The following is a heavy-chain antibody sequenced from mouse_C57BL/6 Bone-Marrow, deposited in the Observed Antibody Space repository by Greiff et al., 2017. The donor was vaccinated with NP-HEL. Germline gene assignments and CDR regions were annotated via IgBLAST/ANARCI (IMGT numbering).Heavy chain of an antibody. CDR2: ISDGGSYT. V-gene: IGHV5-4*01. Sequence: EVQLVESGGGLVKPGGSLKLSCAASGFTFSSYAMSWVRQTPEKRLEWVATISDGGSYTYYPDNVKGRFTISRDNAKNNLYLQMSHLKSEDTAMYYCARLDNYVGFAYWGQGTLVTVSA. J-gene: IGHJ3*01. CDR3: ARLDNYVGFAY. D-gene: IGHD1-3*01. CDR1: GFTFSSYA.